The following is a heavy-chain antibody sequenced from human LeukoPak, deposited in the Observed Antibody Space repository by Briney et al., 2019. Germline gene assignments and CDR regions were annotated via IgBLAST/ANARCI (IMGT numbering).Heavy chain of an antibody. CDR1: GFTFSNYV. Sequence: GRSLRLSCAASGFTFSNYVMIWVRQAPGKGLEWVSSIITSGVSTYYADSVKGRFTISRDNSKNTLYLQMNSLRAEDTAVYYCAKVTLKDGTCDYWGQGTLVTVSS. CDR2: IITSGVST. CDR3: AKVTLKDGTCDY. D-gene: IGHD5-24*01. V-gene: IGHV3-23*01. J-gene: IGHJ4*02.